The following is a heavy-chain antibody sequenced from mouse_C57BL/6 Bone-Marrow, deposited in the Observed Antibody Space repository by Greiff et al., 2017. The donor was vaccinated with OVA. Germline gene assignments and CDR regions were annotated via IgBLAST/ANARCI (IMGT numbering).Heavy chain of an antibody. V-gene: IGHV1-59*01. D-gene: IGHD2-2*01. J-gene: IGHJ2*01. CDR1: GYTFTSYW. Sequence: VQLQQPGAELVRPGTSVKLSCKASGYTFTSYWMHWVKQRPGQGLEWIGVIDPSDSYTNYNQKFKGKATLTVDKYSRPAYMQLSSLTSEDSAGYYCARWVVTTTFDYWGQGTTLTVSS. CDR2: IDPSDSYT. CDR3: ARWVVTTTFDY.